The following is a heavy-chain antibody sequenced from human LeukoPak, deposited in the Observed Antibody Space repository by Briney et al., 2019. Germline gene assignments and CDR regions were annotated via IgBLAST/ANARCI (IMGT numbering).Heavy chain of an antibody. V-gene: IGHV4-31*03. Sequence: SQTLSLTCTVSGGSISSGGYYWSWIRQHPGKGLEWIGYNYYSGSTYYNPSLKSRVTISVDTSKNQFSLKLSSVTAADTAVYYCARAKSYYYDSSVSLFYYYYGMDVWGQGTTVTVSS. J-gene: IGHJ6*02. CDR1: GGSISSGGYY. CDR2: NYYSGST. CDR3: ARAKSYYYDSSVSLFYYYYGMDV. D-gene: IGHD3-22*01.